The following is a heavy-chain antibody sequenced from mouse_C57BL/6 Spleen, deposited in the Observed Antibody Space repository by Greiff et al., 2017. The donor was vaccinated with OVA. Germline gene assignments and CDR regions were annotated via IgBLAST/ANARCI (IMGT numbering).Heavy chain of an antibody. J-gene: IGHJ4*01. Sequence: EVKVVESGGGLVKPGGSLKLTCAVTGFTLSDDGMNRVRQTAEKGLEWVAYISSGSSTIYYADTEKGRFTIYRDNDKSTMFLQMTSLMSEDTARYYCSSDYGIDHWGQGTSVTVSS. CDR2: ISSGSSTI. CDR1: GFTLSDDG. CDR3: SSDYGIDH. V-gene: IGHV5-17*01.